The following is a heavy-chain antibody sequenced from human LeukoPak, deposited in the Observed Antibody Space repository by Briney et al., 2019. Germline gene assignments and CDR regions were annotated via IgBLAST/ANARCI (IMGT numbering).Heavy chain of an antibody. Sequence: GGSLRLSCAASGFTFSSYWMHWVRQAPGKGLLWVSCIRRDGSTTYADSVKGRFTISRDNAKSTLYLQMNSLRAEDTAVYYCARAGDYGSGSCAFDMWGQGTMVTVSS. CDR1: GFTFSSYW. J-gene: IGHJ3*02. CDR3: ARAGDYGSGSCAFDM. V-gene: IGHV3-74*01. CDR2: IRRDGST. D-gene: IGHD3-10*01.